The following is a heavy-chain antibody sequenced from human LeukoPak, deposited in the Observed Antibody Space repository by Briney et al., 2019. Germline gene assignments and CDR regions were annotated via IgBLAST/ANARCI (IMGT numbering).Heavy chain of an antibody. CDR2: IYYSGST. Sequence: SETLSLTCTVSGGSISSYYWSWIRQPPGKGLEWIGYIYYSGSTNYNPSLKSRATISGDTSKNQFSLKLSSVTAADTAVYYCARFDYDILTGAGYAFDIWGQGTMVTVSS. V-gene: IGHV4-59*01. CDR3: ARFDYDILTGAGYAFDI. D-gene: IGHD3-9*01. CDR1: GGSISSYY. J-gene: IGHJ3*02.